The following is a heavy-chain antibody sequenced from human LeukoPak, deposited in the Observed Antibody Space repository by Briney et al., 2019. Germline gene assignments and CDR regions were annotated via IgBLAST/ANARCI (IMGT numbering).Heavy chain of an antibody. CDR3: ARTVAAAGTVFDY. D-gene: IGHD6-13*01. V-gene: IGHV3-48*01. CDR1: RFTFSSYS. CDR2: ISSSSSTI. Sequence: PGGSLRLSCAASRFTFSSYSMNWVRQAPGEGLERVSYISSSSSTIYYPDSVKGRFTISRDNAKNSLYLQMNSLRAEDTSVYYCARTVAAAGTVFDYWGQGTLVTVSS. J-gene: IGHJ4*02.